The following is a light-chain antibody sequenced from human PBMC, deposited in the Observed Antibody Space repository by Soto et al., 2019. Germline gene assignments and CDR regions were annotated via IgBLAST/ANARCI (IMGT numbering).Light chain of an antibody. CDR2: DTS. J-gene: IGKJ5*01. CDR3: QQYGTSEII. Sequence: EIVLTQAPATLSAFPGDRVTLSFRASQSLNTRLAWYQQKPGQAPRLLIYDTSSRATGIPDRFSGSGSGTDFTLTISRLEPEDFAVFFCQQYGTSEIIFGQGTRLEI. CDR1: QSLNTR. V-gene: IGKV3-20*01.